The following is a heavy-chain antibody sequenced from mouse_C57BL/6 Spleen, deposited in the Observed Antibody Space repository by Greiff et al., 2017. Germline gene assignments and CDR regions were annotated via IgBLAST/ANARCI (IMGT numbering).Heavy chain of an antibody. J-gene: IGHJ4*01. Sequence: VQLQQPGAELVRPGSSVKLSCKASGYTFTSYWMHWVKQRPIQGLEWIGNIDPSDSETHYNQKFKDKATLTVVKPSSTAYMQLSSLTSEDSAVYYCARGTTEDYAMDYWGQGTSVTVSS. V-gene: IGHV1-52*01. CDR1: GYTFTSYW. CDR3: ARGTTEDYAMDY. CDR2: IDPSDSET. D-gene: IGHD1-1*01.